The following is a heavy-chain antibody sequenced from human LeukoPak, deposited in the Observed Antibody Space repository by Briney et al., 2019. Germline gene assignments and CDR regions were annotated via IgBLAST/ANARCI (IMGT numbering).Heavy chain of an antibody. D-gene: IGHD3-9*01. J-gene: IGHJ4*02. CDR3: ARHVWLQPFDY. V-gene: IGHV4-59*08. Sequence: SETLSLTCSVSGGSINSYYWSWLRQSPGKGLGWIGHIYYRGSTNYNPSLKGRVTISVDTYKTQFSLKLSSVTAADTALYYCARHVWLQPFDYWGQGTRVTVSS. CDR1: GGSINSYY. CDR2: IYYRGST.